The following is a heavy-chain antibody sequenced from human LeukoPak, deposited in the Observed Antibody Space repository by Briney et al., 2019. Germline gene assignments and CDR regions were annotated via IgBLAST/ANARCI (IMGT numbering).Heavy chain of an antibody. CDR3: ARDHVYCSGGSCYRRDAFDI. CDR2: IYYSGST. D-gene: IGHD2-15*01. J-gene: IGHJ3*02. V-gene: IGHV4-59*01. CDR1: GGSISSYY. Sequence: SETLSLTCTVSGGSISSYYWSWIRQPPGKGLEWIGYIYYSGSTNYNPSLKSRVTISVDTSKNQFSLKLSSVTAADTAVYYCARDHVYCSGGSCYRRDAFDIWGQGTMVTVSS.